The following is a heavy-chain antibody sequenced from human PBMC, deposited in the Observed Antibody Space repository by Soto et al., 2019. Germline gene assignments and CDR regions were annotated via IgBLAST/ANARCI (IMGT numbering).Heavy chain of an antibody. D-gene: IGHD3-9*01. CDR3: ARFKADILPGARASWFDP. CDR1: GGSISSYY. CDR2: IYTSGST. J-gene: IGHJ5*02. Sequence: QVQLQESGPGLVKPSETLSLTCTVSGGSISSYYWSWIRQPAGKGLEWIGRIYTSGSTNYNPSLKSRVTMSVDTSKNQFSLKLSSVTAADTAVYYCARFKADILPGARASWFDPWGQGTLVTVSS. V-gene: IGHV4-4*07.